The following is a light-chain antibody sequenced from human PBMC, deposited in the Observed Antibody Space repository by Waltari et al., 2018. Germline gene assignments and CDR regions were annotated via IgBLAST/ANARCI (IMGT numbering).Light chain of an antibody. CDR1: QGISRS. V-gene: IGKV1-9*01. CDR2: AAS. CDR3: QQLNSFPHT. J-gene: IGKJ2*01. Sequence: IHLTQSPSSLSASVGDRVTITCRASQGISRSLAWYQQKPGKAPKLLIYAASTLQSVVPSRFSGSGSGTYFTLTISSLQPEDFATFYCQQLNSFPHTFGQGTKLEI.